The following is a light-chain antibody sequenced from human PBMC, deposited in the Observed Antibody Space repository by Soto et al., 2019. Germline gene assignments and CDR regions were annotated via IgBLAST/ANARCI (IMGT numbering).Light chain of an antibody. CDR1: ESVGDY. CDR3: QQYVTSPAIT. Sequence: EIVLTQSPGALSLSPGERATLSCWASESVGDYLAWYQQKPGQAPRLLIYGATKRTSGTPDRFSGTGSETAFTLAISRLELGDFAVYYCQQYVTSPAITVGQGTRLEIK. J-gene: IGKJ5*01. CDR2: GAT. V-gene: IGKV3-20*01.